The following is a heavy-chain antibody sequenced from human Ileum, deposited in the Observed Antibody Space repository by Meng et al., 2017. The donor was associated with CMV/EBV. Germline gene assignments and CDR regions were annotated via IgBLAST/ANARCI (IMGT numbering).Heavy chain of an antibody. CDR2: IIPIFGTA. J-gene: IGHJ4*02. Sequence: QGHVVQSGAEVKKPWSSVKVSCQASGGTFSSYAISWVRQAPGQGLEWMGGIIPIFGTANYAQKFQGRVTITADESTSTAYMELSSLRSEDTAVYYCAREKVRGVIGAYFDYWGQGTLVTVAS. V-gene: IGHV1-69*12. D-gene: IGHD3-10*01. CDR3: AREKVRGVIGAYFDY. CDR1: GGTFSSYA.